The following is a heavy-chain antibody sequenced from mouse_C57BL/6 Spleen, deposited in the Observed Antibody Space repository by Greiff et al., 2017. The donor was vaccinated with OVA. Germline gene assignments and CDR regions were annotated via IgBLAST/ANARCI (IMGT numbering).Heavy chain of an antibody. CDR3: AREGRSRDFDY. V-gene: IGHV1-26*01. D-gene: IGHD3-3*01. CDR2: INPNNGGT. Sequence: VQLKQSGPELVKPGASVKISCKASGYTFTDYYMNWVKQSHGKSLEWIGDINPNNGGTSYNQKFKGKATLTVDKSSSTAYMELRSLTSEDSAVYYCAREGRSRDFDYWGQGTTLTVSS. J-gene: IGHJ2*01. CDR1: GYTFTDYY.